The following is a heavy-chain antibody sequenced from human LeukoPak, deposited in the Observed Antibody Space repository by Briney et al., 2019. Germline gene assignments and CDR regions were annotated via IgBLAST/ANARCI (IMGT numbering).Heavy chain of an antibody. CDR2: IYPGDSDT. Sequence: GESLKISCKGSGYSFTSYWIGWVRQMPGKGLEWMGIIYPGDSDTRYSPSYQGQVTISADKSISTAYLQWSSLKASDTAMYYCARRYSGCPQRNWFDPWGQGTLVTVSS. CDR1: GYSFTSYW. CDR3: ARRYSGCPQRNWFDP. J-gene: IGHJ5*02. D-gene: IGHD1-26*01. V-gene: IGHV5-51*01.